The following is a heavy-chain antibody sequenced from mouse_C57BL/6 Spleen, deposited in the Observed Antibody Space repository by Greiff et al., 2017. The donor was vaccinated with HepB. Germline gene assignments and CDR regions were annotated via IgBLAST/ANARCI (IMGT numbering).Heavy chain of an antibody. CDR1: GYTFTDYY. J-gene: IGHJ4*01. D-gene: IGHD2-2*01. CDR3: ARSRLHYAMDY. CDR2: INPYNGGT. Sequence: EVQLQQSGPVLVKPGASVKMSCKASGYTFTDYYMNWVKQSHGKSLEWIGVINPYNGGTSYNQKFKGKATLTVDKSSSTAYMELNSLTSEDSAVYYCARSRLHYAMDYWGQGTSVTVSS. V-gene: IGHV1-19*01.